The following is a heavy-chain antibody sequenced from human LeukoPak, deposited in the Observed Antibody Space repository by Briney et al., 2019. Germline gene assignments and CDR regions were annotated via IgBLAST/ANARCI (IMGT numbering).Heavy chain of an antibody. CDR2: IKQDGSEK. J-gene: IGHJ4*02. Sequence: GGSLRLSCTVSGFTFSSYWMTWVRQAPGKGLEWVANIKQDGSEKNYVDTVKGRFTISRDNAKNSLHLQMNSLRAEDTAVYYCASNDYRDEGIDSWGQGTLVTVSS. V-gene: IGHV3-7*03. D-gene: IGHD4-17*01. CDR3: ASNDYRDEGIDS. CDR1: GFTFSSYW.